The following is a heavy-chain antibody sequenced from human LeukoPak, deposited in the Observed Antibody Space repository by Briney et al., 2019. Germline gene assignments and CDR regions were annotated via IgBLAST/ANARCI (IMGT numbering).Heavy chain of an antibody. CDR3: ARDRATGGVIVY. D-gene: IGHD3-16*01. CDR1: GFTFSSYG. V-gene: IGHV3-48*04. Sequence: GGSLRLSCAASGFTFSSYGMNWVRQAPGKGLEWVSYISSSGSTIYYADSVKGRFTISRDNAKNSLYLQMNSLRAEDTAVYYCARDRATGGVIVYWGQGTLVTVSS. CDR2: ISSSGSTI. J-gene: IGHJ4*02.